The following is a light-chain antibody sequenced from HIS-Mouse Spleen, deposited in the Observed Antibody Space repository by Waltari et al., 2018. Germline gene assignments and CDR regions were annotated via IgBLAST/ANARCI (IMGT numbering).Light chain of an antibody. CDR2: EVS. V-gene: IGLV2-14*01. J-gene: IGLJ2*01. Sequence: QSALTQPASVSGSPGQSITISCTGTSSAVGGYNYVSWYQQHPGKAPKLMIYEVSNRFSGSKSGNTASLTISGLQAEDEADYYCSSYTSSSTPVVFGGGTKLTVL. CDR3: SSYTSSSTPVV. CDR1: SSAVGGYNY.